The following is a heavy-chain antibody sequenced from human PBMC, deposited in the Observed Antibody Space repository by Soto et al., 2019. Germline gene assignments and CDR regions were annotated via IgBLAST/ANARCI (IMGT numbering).Heavy chain of an antibody. Sequence: GGSLRLSCAGSGCTFSNYAMSWVRQAPGKGLEWVSAIGGSGVSTYYADSVKGRFIISRDNSKNTLYLQMNSLRAEDTAVYSCAKDRRLLILYHFDSWGQGTLVTVSS. V-gene: IGHV3-23*01. CDR2: IGGSGVST. D-gene: IGHD1-1*01. CDR3: AKDRRLLILYHFDS. CDR1: GCTFSNYA. J-gene: IGHJ4*02.